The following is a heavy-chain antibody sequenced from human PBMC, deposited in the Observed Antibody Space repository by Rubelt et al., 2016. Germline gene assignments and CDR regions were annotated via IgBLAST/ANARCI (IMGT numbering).Heavy chain of an antibody. V-gene: IGHV3-30*04. CDR3: ARDRKEAAADYYFDH. J-gene: IGHJ4*02. Sequence: QVQLVESGGGVVQPGRSLRLSCAASGFTFSSYAMHWVRQAPGKGLEWVAVISNDGRDKHSADSVKGRFTISRDNSKNTLYLQMNSLRAEDTAVYYCARDRKEAAADYYFDHWGQGTLVTVSS. CDR2: ISNDGRDK. CDR1: GFTFSSYA. D-gene: IGHD6-13*01.